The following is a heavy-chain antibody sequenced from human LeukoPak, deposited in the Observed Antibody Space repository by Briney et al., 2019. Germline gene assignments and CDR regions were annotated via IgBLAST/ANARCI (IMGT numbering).Heavy chain of an antibody. Sequence: ASVKVSCKVSGYTLTELSMHWVRQAPGQGLEWMGWINPNSGGTNYAQKFQGRVTMTRDTSISTAYMELSRLRSDDTAVYYCARGASPIAAAGSFDPWGQGTLVTVSS. CDR1: GYTLTELS. CDR3: ARGASPIAAAGSFDP. V-gene: IGHV1-2*02. D-gene: IGHD6-13*01. J-gene: IGHJ5*02. CDR2: INPNSGGT.